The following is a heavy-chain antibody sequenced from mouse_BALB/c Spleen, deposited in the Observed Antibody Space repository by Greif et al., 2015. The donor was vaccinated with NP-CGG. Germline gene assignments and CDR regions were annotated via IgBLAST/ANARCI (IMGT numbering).Heavy chain of an antibody. CDR2: ILPGSGST. J-gene: IGHJ4*01. Sequence: VQLQQSGAELMKPGASVKISCKATGYTFSSYWIEWVKQRPGHGLEWIGEILPGSGSTNYNEKFKGKATFTADTSSNTAYMQLSSLTSEDSAVYYCARRDGSSLYYYAMDYWGQGTSVTVSS. CDR3: ARRDGSSLYYYAMDY. CDR1: GYTFSSYW. V-gene: IGHV1-9*01. D-gene: IGHD1-1*01.